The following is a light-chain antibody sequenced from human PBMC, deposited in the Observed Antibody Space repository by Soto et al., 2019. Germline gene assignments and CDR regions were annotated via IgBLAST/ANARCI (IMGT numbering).Light chain of an antibody. J-gene: IGLJ3*02. CDR2: ENN. Sequence: QSVLTQPPSVSAAPGQKVTISCSGSSSNIGNNYVSWYQQLPGTAPKLLIYENNKRPSGIPDRFSGSKSGTSATLGITGLQTGDEADYYCGTWDSSLSAGEFGGGTSSPS. CDR1: SSNIGNNY. CDR3: GTWDSSLSAGE. V-gene: IGLV1-51*02.